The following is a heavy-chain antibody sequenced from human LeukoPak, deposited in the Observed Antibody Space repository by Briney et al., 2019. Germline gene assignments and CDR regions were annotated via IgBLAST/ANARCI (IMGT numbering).Heavy chain of an antibody. CDR1: GFTFSSYS. V-gene: IGHV3-21*01. CDR2: ISSSSSYI. D-gene: IGHD6-13*01. CDR3: AKEGSTSIAAAGSSGMDV. J-gene: IGHJ6*02. Sequence: PGGSLRLSCAASGFTFSSYSMNWVRQAPGKGLEWVSSISSSSSYIYYADSVKGRFTISRDNAKNSLYLQMNSLRAEDTAVYYCAKEGSTSIAAAGSSGMDVWGQGTTVTVSS.